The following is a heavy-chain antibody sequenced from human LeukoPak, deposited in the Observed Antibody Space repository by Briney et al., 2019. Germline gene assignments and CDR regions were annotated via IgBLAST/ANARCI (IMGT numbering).Heavy chain of an antibody. CDR2: ISYDGSNK. CDR1: GFTFSSYA. J-gene: IGHJ4*02. D-gene: IGHD6-13*01. Sequence: GGSLRLSCAASGFTFSSYAMHWVRQAPGKGLEWVAVISYDGSNKYYADSVKGRFTISRDNSKNTLYLQINSLRAEDTAVYYCAKVRGSSWYDYFDYWGQGTLVTVSS. CDR3: AKVRGSSWYDYFDY. V-gene: IGHV3-30*04.